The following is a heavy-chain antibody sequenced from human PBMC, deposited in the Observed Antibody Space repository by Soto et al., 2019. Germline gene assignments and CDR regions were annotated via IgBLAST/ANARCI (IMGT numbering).Heavy chain of an antibody. J-gene: IGHJ2*01. D-gene: IGHD5-18*01. CDR3: ARGGYSYGPNWYFDL. Sequence: QLQLQESGSGLVKPSQTLSLTCAVSGGSISSGGYSWSWIRQPPGKGLEWIGYIYHSGSTYYNPSRKSRDAISVDRSKNQFSLKLSSVTAADTAVYYCARGGYSYGPNWYFDLWGRGTLVTVSS. CDR1: GGSISSGGYS. CDR2: IYHSGST. V-gene: IGHV4-30-2*01.